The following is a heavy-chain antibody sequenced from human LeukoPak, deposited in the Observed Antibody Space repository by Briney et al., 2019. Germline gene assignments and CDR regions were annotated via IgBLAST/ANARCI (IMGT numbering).Heavy chain of an antibody. D-gene: IGHD1-14*01. CDR3: ARDVGIDAFDI. Sequence: GGSLRLSCAASGFTFSTYSINWVRQAPGKGLEWVSSISSSSSYIYYADSVKGRFTISRDNAKNSLYLQMNSLRAEDTAVYYCARDVGIDAFDIWGQGTMVTVSS. V-gene: IGHV3-21*01. J-gene: IGHJ3*02. CDR2: ISSSSSYI. CDR1: GFTFSTYS.